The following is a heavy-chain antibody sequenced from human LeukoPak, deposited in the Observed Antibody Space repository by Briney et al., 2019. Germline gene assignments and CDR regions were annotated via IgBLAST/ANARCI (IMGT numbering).Heavy chain of an antibody. CDR2: ITHSGST. CDR3: ARYDIVATNWFDP. D-gene: IGHD5-12*01. J-gene: IGHJ5*02. V-gene: IGHV4-39*07. Sequence: PSETLSLTCTVSGGSISGSSYFWAWIRQPPGKGLEWIGEITHSGSTNYNPSLKSRVTISVDTSKNQFSLKLSSVTAADTAVYYCARYDIVATNWFDPWGQGTLVTVFS. CDR1: GGSISGSSYF.